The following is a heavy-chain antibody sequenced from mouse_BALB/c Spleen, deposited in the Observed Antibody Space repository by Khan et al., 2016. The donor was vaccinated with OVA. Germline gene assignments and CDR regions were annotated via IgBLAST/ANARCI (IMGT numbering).Heavy chain of an antibody. Sequence: EVQLQESGPGLVKPSQSLSLTCTVTGYSITSDYAWNWIRQFPGNTLEWMGYISYSGRTSSNPSLKSRISITRYTSKYQFFLPLNSVTTEDTAAYYCARSVTITTVVATDFDYRGQGTTRTVSS. CDR3: ARSVTITTVVATDFDY. CDR1: GYSITSDYA. D-gene: IGHD1-1*01. CDR2: ISYSGRT. V-gene: IGHV3-2*02. J-gene: IGHJ2*01.